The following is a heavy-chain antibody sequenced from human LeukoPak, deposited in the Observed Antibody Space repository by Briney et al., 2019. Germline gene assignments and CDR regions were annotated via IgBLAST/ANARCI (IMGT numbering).Heavy chain of an antibody. J-gene: IGHJ4*02. D-gene: IGHD3-22*01. Sequence: SETLSLTCTVSGGSISSYYWSWIRQPPGKGLEWIGYIYYSGSTNYNPSLKSRVTISVDTSKNQFSLKLSSVTAADTAVYYCARARGGYASSGYAGYYFDYWGQGTLVTVSS. CDR1: GGSISSYY. V-gene: IGHV4-59*01. CDR2: IYYSGST. CDR3: ARARGGYASSGYAGYYFDY.